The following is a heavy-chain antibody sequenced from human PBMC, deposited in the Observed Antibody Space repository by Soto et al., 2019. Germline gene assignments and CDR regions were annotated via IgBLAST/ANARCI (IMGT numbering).Heavy chain of an antibody. V-gene: IGHV1-69*01. CDR3: ASYYYDSSGYYGYFQH. D-gene: IGHD3-22*01. J-gene: IGHJ1*01. CDR1: GGTFSSYA. Sequence: QVQLVQSGAEVKKPGSSVKVSCKASGGTFSSYAISWVRQAPGQGLEWMGGIIPIFGTANYAQKFQGRVTITADESTSTAYMERSSLRSEDTAVYYCASYYYDSSGYYGYFQHWGQGTLVTVSS. CDR2: IIPIFGTA.